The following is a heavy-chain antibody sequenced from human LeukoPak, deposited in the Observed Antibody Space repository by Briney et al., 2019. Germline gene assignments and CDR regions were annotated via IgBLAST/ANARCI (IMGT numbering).Heavy chain of an antibody. Sequence: SETLSLTCTVSGASISSGGYYWSWIRQHPGKGLEWIGNIHYSGRTNYNPPLKSRVIISVDTSKNQFSLKLSSVTAADTAVYYCGSNKFYDSSSFDFWGQGTLVAVSS. CDR3: GSNKFYDSSSFDF. V-gene: IGHV4-31*03. CDR2: IHYSGRT. CDR1: GASISSGGYY. J-gene: IGHJ4*02. D-gene: IGHD3-10*01.